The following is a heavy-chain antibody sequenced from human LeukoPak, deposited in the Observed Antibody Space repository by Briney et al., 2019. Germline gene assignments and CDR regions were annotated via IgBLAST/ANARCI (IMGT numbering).Heavy chain of an antibody. CDR2: IYSGGST. CDR1: GFTFGDFA. Sequence: PGRSLRLSCIGSGFTFGDFAMSWVRQAPGKGLEWVSVIYSGGSTFYADSVKGRFTISRDNSKNTLYLQMNSLRAEDTAVYYCASDSYSPEYFQHWGQGTLVTVSS. J-gene: IGHJ1*01. D-gene: IGHD2-15*01. V-gene: IGHV3-66*01. CDR3: ASDSYSPEYFQH.